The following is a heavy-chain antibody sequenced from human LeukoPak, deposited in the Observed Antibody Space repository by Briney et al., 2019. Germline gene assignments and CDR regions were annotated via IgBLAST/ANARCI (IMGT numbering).Heavy chain of an antibody. J-gene: IGHJ4*02. V-gene: IGHV4-34*01. CDR3: ARQESSRITMVRGVRPYYFDY. Sequence: GSLRLSCAASGFTFSNAWMSWIRQPPGKGLEWIGEINHSGSTNYNPSLKSRVTISVDTSKNQFSLKLSSVTAADTAVYYCARQESSRITMVRGVRPYYFDYWGQGTLVTVSS. CDR2: INHSGST. CDR1: GFTFSNAW. D-gene: IGHD3-10*01.